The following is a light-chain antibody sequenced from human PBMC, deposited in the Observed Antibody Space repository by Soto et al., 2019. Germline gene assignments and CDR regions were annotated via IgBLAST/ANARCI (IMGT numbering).Light chain of an antibody. CDR2: DAS. J-gene: IGKJ4*01. CDR1: QSVSTF. Sequence: EIVLTQFPATLSLSPGERATLSCRASQSVSTFLDWYQQKPGQAPRLVVYDASKRATGIPARFSSSGSGTDFTLTISSLEPEDFAVYYCQQRSSWRVTFGGGTKVGIK. CDR3: QQRSSWRVT. V-gene: IGKV3-11*01.